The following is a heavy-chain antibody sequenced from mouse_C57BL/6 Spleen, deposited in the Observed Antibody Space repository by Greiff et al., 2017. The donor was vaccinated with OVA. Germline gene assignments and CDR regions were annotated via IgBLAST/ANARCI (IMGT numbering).Heavy chain of an antibody. Sequence: QVQLQQSGAELVKPGASVKMSCKASGYTFTSYWITWVKQRPGQGLEWIGDIYPGSGSTNYNEKFKSKATLTVDTSSSTAYMQLSSLTSEDSAVYYCARGGSSPGWYFDVWGTGTTVTVSS. D-gene: IGHD1-1*01. J-gene: IGHJ1*03. CDR1: GYTFTSYW. CDR2: IYPGSGST. V-gene: IGHV1-55*01. CDR3: ARGGSSPGWYFDV.